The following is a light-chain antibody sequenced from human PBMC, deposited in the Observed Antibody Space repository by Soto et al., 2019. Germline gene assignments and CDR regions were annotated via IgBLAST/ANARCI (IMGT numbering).Light chain of an antibody. CDR2: GAS. CDR3: QQYYTWPLT. Sequence: EIVLTQSPGSLSLSPGERATLSCRASQSVSSSYLAWYQQKPGQAPRLLIYGASSRATGIPVRFSGSGSGTDFTLTISSLQSEDLAVYYCQQYYTWPLTFGQGTRLEIK. V-gene: IGKV3-20*01. CDR1: QSVSSSY. J-gene: IGKJ5*01.